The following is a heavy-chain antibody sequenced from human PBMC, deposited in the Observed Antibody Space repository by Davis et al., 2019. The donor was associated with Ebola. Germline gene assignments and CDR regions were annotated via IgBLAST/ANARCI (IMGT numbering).Heavy chain of an antibody. D-gene: IGHD1-26*01. CDR3: TSTGIVGATFTDY. V-gene: IGHV3-15*07. Sequence: GESLKISCAASGFTFSNAWMNWVRQAPGKGLEWVGRIKSKTDGGTTDYAAPVKGRFTISRDDSKNTAYLQMNSLKTEDTAVYYCTSTGIVGATFTDYWGQGTLVTVSS. J-gene: IGHJ4*02. CDR1: GFTFSNAW. CDR2: IKSKTDGGTT.